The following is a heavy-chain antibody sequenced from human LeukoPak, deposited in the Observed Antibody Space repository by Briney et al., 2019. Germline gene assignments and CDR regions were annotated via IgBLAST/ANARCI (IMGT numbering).Heavy chain of an antibody. CDR2: IYYSGST. J-gene: IGHJ5*02. V-gene: IGHV4-59*01. CDR3: ARAADFWSGYYSVGWFDP. Sequence: SETLSLTCTVSGGSISSYYLSWIRQPPGKGLEWNGYIYYSGSTNYNPSLKSRVTISVDTSKNPFSLKLSSVTAADTAAYYCARAADFWSGYYSVGWFDPWGQGTLVTVSS. D-gene: IGHD3-3*01. CDR1: GGSISSYY.